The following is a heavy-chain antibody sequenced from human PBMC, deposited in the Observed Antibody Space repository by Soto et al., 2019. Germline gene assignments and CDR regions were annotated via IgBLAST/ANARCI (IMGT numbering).Heavy chain of an antibody. Sequence: PSETLSLTCPVSGGTIIITNWWTWVRQPPGKGLEWIGEIYQSGTTNYNPSLKSRVIISVHKPKNLFPLKLTSAAAADTAVYYCGRVAPHGDYLDSGGQGTLVTVSS. CDR1: GGTIIITNW. V-gene: IGHV4-4*02. CDR2: IYQSGTT. D-gene: IGHD3-10*01. CDR3: GRVAPHGDYLDS. J-gene: IGHJ4*02.